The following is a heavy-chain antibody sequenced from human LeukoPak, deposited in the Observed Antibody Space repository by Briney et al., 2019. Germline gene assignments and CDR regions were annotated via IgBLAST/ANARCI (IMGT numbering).Heavy chain of an antibody. V-gene: IGHV1-69*01. CDR1: GGTFSSYA. J-gene: IGHJ4*02. CDR3: ARDLVTRRDCSSTSCYTPFDY. D-gene: IGHD2-2*02. Sequence: SVKVSCKASGGTFSSYAISWVRQARGQGLEWMGGIIPIFGTANYAQKFQGRVTITADESTSTAYMELSSLRSEDTAVYYCARDLVTRRDCSSTSCYTPFDYWGQGTLVTVSS. CDR2: IIPIFGTA.